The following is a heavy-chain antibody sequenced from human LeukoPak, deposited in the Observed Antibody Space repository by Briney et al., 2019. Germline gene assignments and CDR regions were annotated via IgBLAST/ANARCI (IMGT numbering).Heavy chain of an antibody. CDR3: ARERGSGWYKEGIFDY. J-gene: IGHJ4*02. CDR1: GFTFSSYE. V-gene: IGHV3-48*03. Sequence: PGGSLRLSCAASGFTFSSYEMNWVRQAPGKGLEWVSYISSSGSTIYYADSVKGRFTISRDNAKNSLYLQMNSLSAEDTAVYYCARERGSGWYKEGIFDYWGQGTLVTVSS. CDR2: ISSSGSTI. D-gene: IGHD6-19*01.